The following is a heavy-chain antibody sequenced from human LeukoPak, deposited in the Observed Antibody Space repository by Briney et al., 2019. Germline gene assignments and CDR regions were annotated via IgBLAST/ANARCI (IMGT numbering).Heavy chain of an antibody. CDR3: ARRPFQLVMGDYYYYMDV. Sequence: SETLSLTCTVSTGSISSYYWRWLRQPAGQGLEWFGRTYTSGSTNYNPSLKSRVTFSVDKSKNQFSLKLSSVTAADTAVYYCARRPFQLVMGDYYYYMDVWGKGTTVTVSS. V-gene: IGHV4-4*07. CDR2: TYTSGST. CDR1: TGSISSYY. J-gene: IGHJ6*03. D-gene: IGHD6-13*01.